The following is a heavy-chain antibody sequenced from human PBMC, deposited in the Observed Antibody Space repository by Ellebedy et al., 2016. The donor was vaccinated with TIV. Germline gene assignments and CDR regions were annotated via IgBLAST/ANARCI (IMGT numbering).Heavy chain of an antibody. Sequence: SVKVSCXASGGTLTSYTLHWVRQAPGQGLEWMGGIFPLFRTANYAQKFKGRVNITADKSTSTAYMELSGLRSADTAVFYCAASTGPFDFWGQGTLVTVSS. CDR1: GGTLTSYT. D-gene: IGHD4-17*01. CDR3: AASTGPFDF. V-gene: IGHV1-69*06. J-gene: IGHJ4*02. CDR2: IFPLFRTA.